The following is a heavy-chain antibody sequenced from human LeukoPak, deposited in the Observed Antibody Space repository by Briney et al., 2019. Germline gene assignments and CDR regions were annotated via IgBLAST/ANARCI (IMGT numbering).Heavy chain of an antibody. CDR1: GGSISSYY. D-gene: IGHD6-13*01. CDR2: IYYSGST. CDR3: ARVSGAAAGTGRLDFDY. J-gene: IGHJ4*02. Sequence: PSETLSLTCTVSGGSISSYYWSWIRQPPGKGLEWIGYIYYSGSTNYNPSLKSRVTISVDTSKNQFSLKLSSVTAADTAVYYCARVSGAAAGTGRLDFDYWGQGTLVTVSS. V-gene: IGHV4-59*01.